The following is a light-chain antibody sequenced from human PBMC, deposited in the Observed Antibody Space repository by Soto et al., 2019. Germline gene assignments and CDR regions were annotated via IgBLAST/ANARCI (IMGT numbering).Light chain of an antibody. J-gene: IGKJ1*01. Sequence: EIVMTQSPATLSVSPGERVTLSCRASQSVGNNLAWYQQNLGQGPRLLIYAASDRATGIPVRFTGSRSGTDFTLTISSLQSDDFAVYYCQQYNNWPPWTFGRGTKVEI. CDR3: QQYNNWPPWT. CDR2: AAS. V-gene: IGKV3-15*01. CDR1: QSVGNN.